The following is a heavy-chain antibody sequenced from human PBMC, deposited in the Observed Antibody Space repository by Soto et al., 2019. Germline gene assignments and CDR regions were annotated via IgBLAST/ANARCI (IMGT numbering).Heavy chain of an antibody. V-gene: IGHV6-1*01. CDR1: GDSVSSSTAT. Sequence: PSQTLSLTCAISGDSVSSSTATWNWIRQSPSRGLEWLGGTYYRSTWYNDYADSVKGRITINADTSKNHFSLQLHSVAPEDTAVFYCARSLGSAWSFLFDYWGQGTLVTVSS. D-gene: IGHD6-19*01. CDR2: TYYRSTWYN. CDR3: ARSLGSAWSFLFDY. J-gene: IGHJ4*02.